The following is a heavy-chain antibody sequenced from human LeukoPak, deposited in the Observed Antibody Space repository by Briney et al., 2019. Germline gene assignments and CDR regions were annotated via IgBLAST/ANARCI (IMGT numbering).Heavy chain of an antibody. Sequence: GGSLRLSCAASGFTFSSYWMHWVRHAPGKGLVWVSRINSDGSSTSYADSVKGRLTISRDNAQDSLYLQMNSLRGEDTALYYCTKGGYYTDYYYYYMDVWGKGTTVTVSS. D-gene: IGHD3-3*01. J-gene: IGHJ6*03. CDR1: GFTFSSYW. V-gene: IGHV3-74*01. CDR2: INSDGSST. CDR3: TKGGYYTDYYYYYMDV.